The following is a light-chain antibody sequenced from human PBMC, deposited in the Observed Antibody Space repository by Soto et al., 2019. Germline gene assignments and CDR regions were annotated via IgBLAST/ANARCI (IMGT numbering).Light chain of an antibody. CDR2: GAT. V-gene: IGKV3-20*01. Sequence: EIVLTQSPGTLSLSPGERATLSCRASQSVSTSYLAWYQQKPGPAPRLLIYGATSRTTGTPERFSGRGCRTDFPPTISRVAPEDFADYCRQQYGSGTFGQGTKVDIK. J-gene: IGKJ1*01. CDR3: QQYGSGT. CDR1: QSVSTSY.